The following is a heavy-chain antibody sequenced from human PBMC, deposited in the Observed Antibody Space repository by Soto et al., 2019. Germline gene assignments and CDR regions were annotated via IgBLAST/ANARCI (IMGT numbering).Heavy chain of an antibody. D-gene: IGHD3-22*01. V-gene: IGHV3-15*01. CDR2: IKSKFFGATT. CDR3: TTDPDYYETSGYRYYFHY. J-gene: IGHJ4*02. Sequence: KSGGSLRLSCAASGFSFNTAWMHWVRRAPGKGLEWVGRIKSKFFGATTDYGAAVKGRVTISRDDSANTLDLHISSLRIEDTAVYYCTTDPDYYETSGYRYYFHYWGQGTQVTVSS. CDR1: GFSFNTAW.